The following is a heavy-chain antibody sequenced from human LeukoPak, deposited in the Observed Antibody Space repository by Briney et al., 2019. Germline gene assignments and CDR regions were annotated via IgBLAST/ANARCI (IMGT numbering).Heavy chain of an antibody. CDR1: GGSISSSNYY. CDR3: ARSRKNDCTSTSCYTNY. Sequence: SETLSLTCTVSGGSISSSNYYWGWIRQPPGKGLEWIGSIYYSGSTYYNPSLKSRVTISVDTSKNQFSLKLNSLTAADTAVYYCARSRKNDCTSTSCYTNYWGQGALVTVSS. CDR2: IYYSGST. D-gene: IGHD2-2*02. V-gene: IGHV4-39*01. J-gene: IGHJ4*02.